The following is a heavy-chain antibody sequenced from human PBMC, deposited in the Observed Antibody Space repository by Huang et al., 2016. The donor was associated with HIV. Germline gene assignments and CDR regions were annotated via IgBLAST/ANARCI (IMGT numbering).Heavy chain of an antibody. D-gene: IGHD1-1*01. V-gene: IGHV3-23*01. CDR3: AKDWDAYRGWNDYFDY. Sequence: EVRLLESGGGLVQPGGSLRLSCAGSGFTFSNYAMTWVRQTPEKGLEWVSTISGSSDSTYDADSVRGRFTISRDNSKNTVFLQMNSLRAEDTALYYCAKDWDAYRGWNDYFDYWGQGTLVTVSS. CDR1: GFTFSNYA. CDR2: ISGSSDST. J-gene: IGHJ4*02.